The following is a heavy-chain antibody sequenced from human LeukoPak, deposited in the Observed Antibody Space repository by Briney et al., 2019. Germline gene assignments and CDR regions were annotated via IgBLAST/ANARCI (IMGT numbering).Heavy chain of an antibody. J-gene: IGHJ4*02. CDR3: ARSVAASRDY. Sequence: GPLRLSCAASGFTFDDYGMSWVRQAPGKGLEWVSGINWNGGSTGYADSVKGRFTISRDNAKNSLYLHMNSLRAEDTALYYCARSVAASRDYWGQGTLVTVSS. CDR1: GFTFDDYG. V-gene: IGHV3-20*04. D-gene: IGHD2-15*01. CDR2: INWNGGST.